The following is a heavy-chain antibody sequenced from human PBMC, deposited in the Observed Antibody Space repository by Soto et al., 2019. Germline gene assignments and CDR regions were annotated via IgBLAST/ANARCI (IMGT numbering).Heavy chain of an antibody. D-gene: IGHD5-18*01. Sequence: ASVKVSCKASGYTFTSYAMHWVRQAPGQRLEWMGWISAYNGNTNYAQKLQGRVTMTTDTSTSTAYMELRSLRSDDTAVYYCARDAGYSNWFDPWGQGTLVTVSS. CDR3: ARDAGYSNWFDP. V-gene: IGHV1-18*01. CDR1: GYTFTSYA. CDR2: ISAYNGNT. J-gene: IGHJ5*02.